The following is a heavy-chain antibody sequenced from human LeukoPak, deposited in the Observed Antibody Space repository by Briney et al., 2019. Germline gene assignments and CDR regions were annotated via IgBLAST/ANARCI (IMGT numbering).Heavy chain of an antibody. V-gene: IGHV4-39*01. CDR2: IYCSETT. Sequence: PSETLSLTCTVCGGSIGTTNYYWGWLRQPPGTGLEWIGSIYCSETTYDNPSLESRVTISIETSKNQFSLKLSSVTAADTAVYYCARQRADYFYYYVDVWGKGTTVTVS. CDR3: ARQRADYFYYYVDV. D-gene: IGHD3-9*01. CDR1: GGSIGTTNYY. J-gene: IGHJ6*03.